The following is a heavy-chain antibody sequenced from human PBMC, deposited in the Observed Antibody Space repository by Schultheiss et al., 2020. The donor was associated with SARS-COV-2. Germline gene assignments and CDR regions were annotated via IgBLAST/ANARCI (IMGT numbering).Heavy chain of an antibody. J-gene: IGHJ6*02. D-gene: IGHD4-23*01. CDR1: GFTFGDYA. V-gene: IGHV3-33*01. Sequence: GGSLRLSCTASGFTFGDYAMSWFRQAPGKGLEWVAVIWYDGSNKYYADSVKGRFTISRDNSKNTLYLQMNSLRAEDTAVYYCARDLGKGDVWGQGTTVTVSS. CDR2: IWYDGSNK. CDR3: ARDLGKGDV.